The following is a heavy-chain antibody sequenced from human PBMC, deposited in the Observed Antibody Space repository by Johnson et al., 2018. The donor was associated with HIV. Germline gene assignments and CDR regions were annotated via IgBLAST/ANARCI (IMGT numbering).Heavy chain of an antibody. CDR2: IYSGGSI. V-gene: IGHV3-66*04. Sequence: VQLVESGGGLVQPGGSLRLSCAASGFTVSSNYMSWVRQAPGKGLEWVSVIYSGGSIYYADSVKGRFSISRDNSKNSLYLQMNSLKTEDTAVYYCVGRARDPSTWLGGSLNAFDIWGQGTLVTVSS. D-gene: IGHD6-13*01. CDR3: VGRARDPSTWLGGSLNAFDI. CDR1: GFTVSSNY. J-gene: IGHJ3*02.